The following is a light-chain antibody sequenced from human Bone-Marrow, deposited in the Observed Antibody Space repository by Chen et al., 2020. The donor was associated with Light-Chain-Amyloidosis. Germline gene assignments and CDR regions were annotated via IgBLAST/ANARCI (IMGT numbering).Light chain of an antibody. J-gene: IGLJ1*01. CDR3: SSYTITNTLV. CDR2: EVT. Sequence: QSALTQPASVSGSPGQSITTSCTGTSSDVGGDNHVSWYQQHPDKAPKLMIYEVTNRPSWFPDRFSGSKSDNTASLTISGLQTEDEADYFCSSYTITNTLVFGSGTRVTVL. V-gene: IGLV2-14*01. CDR1: SSDVGGDNH.